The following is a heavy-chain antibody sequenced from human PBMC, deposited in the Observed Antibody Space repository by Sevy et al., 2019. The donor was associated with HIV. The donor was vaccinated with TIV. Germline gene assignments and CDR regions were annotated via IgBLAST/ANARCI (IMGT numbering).Heavy chain of an antibody. D-gene: IGHD1-26*01. CDR2: ISAYNGHT. CDR1: GYTFTNYF. CDR3: ARGGLVGATRSQFDY. J-gene: IGHJ4*02. Sequence: ASVKVACKASGYTFTNYFIAWVRQAPGQGLEWMGWISAYNGHTNYAQKLQGRVTMTTDTSTTTVYMELGNLTSDDTAVYYCARGGLVGATRSQFDYWGQGTLVTVSS. V-gene: IGHV1-18*01.